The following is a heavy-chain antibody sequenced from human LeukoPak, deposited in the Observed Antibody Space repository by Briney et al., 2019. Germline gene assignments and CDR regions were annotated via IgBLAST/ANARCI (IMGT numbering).Heavy chain of an antibody. V-gene: IGHV1-2*02. CDR3: ARGGVRGVTGPDY. Sequence: ASVKVSCKASGYTFTGYYMHWVRQAPGQGLEWMGWINPNSGGTSYAQKFQGRVTMTRDTSISTAYMELSRLRSDDTAVYYCARGGVRGVTGPDYWGQGTLVTVSS. CDR2: INPNSGGT. J-gene: IGHJ4*02. CDR1: GYTFTGYY. D-gene: IGHD3-10*01.